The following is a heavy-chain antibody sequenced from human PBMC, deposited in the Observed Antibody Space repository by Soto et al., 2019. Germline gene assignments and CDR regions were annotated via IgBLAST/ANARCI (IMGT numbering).Heavy chain of an antibody. Sequence: SETLSLTCTVSGGSISSYYWSWIRQPPGKGLEWIGYIYYSGSTNYNPSLKSRVTISVDTSKNQFSLKLSSVTAADTAVYYCARLCSGGSCYFSDYYYYMDVWGKGTTVTVSS. CDR3: ARLCSGGSCYFSDYYYYMDV. CDR2: IYYSGST. V-gene: IGHV4-59*08. J-gene: IGHJ6*03. D-gene: IGHD2-15*01. CDR1: GGSISSYY.